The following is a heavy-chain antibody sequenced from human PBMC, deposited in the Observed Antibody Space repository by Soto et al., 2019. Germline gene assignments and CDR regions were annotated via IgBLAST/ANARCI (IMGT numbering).Heavy chain of an antibody. D-gene: IGHD1-26*01. CDR1: GGTFSSYA. J-gene: IGHJ3*02. CDR2: IIPIFGTA. Sequence: GASVKVSCKASGGTFSSYAISWVRQAPGQGLEWMGGIIPIFGTANYAQKFQGRVTITADESTSTAYMELSSLRSEDTAVYYCAKDGSYYPRVQAFDIWAKGQWSPSPQ. V-gene: IGHV1-69*13. CDR3: AKDGSYYPRVQAFDI.